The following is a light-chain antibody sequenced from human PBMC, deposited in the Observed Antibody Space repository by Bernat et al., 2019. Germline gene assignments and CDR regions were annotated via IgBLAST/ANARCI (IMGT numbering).Light chain of an antibody. CDR2: GAS. CDR3: QQYGSIPLT. CDR1: QSVSSRN. V-gene: IGKV3-20*01. Sequence: EIVLTQSLGTLSLSPGVRATLSCRASQSVSSRNLAWFQQKVGQAPRVVIYGASSRATGIPDRFSGSGSGRDSTLTISGLAPEDFAVYCCQQYGSIPLTFGGGTKVEIK. J-gene: IGKJ4*01.